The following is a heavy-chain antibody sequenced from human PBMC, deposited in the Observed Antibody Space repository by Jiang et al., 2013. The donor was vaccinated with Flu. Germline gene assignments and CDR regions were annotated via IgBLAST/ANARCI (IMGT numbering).Heavy chain of an antibody. Sequence: SSDDYYWSWDPGRAPGKGLEWIGYIYYTGSTYYNPSLKSRVTISIDRSKNQLSLKLYSVTAADTAVYYCATGYCTGGSCYPVGNSYYYMDVWGTGTTVTVSS. V-gene: IGHV4-30-4*01. CDR2: IYYTGST. D-gene: IGHD2-15*01. CDR1: SSDDYY. J-gene: IGHJ6*03. CDR3: ATGYCTGGSCYPVGNSYYYMDV.